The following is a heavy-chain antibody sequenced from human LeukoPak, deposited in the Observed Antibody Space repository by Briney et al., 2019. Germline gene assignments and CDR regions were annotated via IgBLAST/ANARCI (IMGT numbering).Heavy chain of an antibody. V-gene: IGHV5-51*01. D-gene: IGHD2-2*01. J-gene: IGHJ5*02. Sequence: HGESLKISCKGSGYSFTSYWIGWVRQMPGEGLEWMGIIYPGDSDTRYSPSFQGQVTISADKSISTAYLQWSSLKASDTAMYYCARYQLLPRNWFDPWGQGTLVTVSS. CDR3: ARYQLLPRNWFDP. CDR2: IYPGDSDT. CDR1: GYSFTSYW.